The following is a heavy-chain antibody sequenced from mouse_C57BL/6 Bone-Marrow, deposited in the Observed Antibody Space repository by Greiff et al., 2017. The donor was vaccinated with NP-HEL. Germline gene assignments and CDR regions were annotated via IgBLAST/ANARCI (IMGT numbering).Heavy chain of an antibody. CDR2: IRLKSDNYAT. CDR1: GFTFSNYW. J-gene: IGHJ4*01. D-gene: IGHD2-5*01. Sequence: EVKLVESGGGLVQPGGSMKLSCVASGFTFSNYWMNWVRQSPEKGLEWVAQIRLKSDNYATHYAESVKGRFTISRDDSKSSVYLQMNNLRAEDTGIYYCTAYYSNYYAMDYWGQGTSVTVSS. CDR3: TAYYSNYYAMDY. V-gene: IGHV6-3*01.